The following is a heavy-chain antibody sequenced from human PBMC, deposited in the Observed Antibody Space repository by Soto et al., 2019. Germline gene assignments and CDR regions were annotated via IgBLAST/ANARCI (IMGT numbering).Heavy chain of an antibody. D-gene: IGHD6-19*01. Sequence: ASVKVSCKASGYTFTGYYMHWVRQAPGQGLEWMGWINPNSGGTNYAQKFQGRVTMTRDTSISTAYMELSRLRSDDTAVYYCARGAMAVYNWFDPWGQGTLVTVSS. J-gene: IGHJ5*02. V-gene: IGHV1-2*02. CDR2: INPNSGGT. CDR3: ARGAMAVYNWFDP. CDR1: GYTFTGYY.